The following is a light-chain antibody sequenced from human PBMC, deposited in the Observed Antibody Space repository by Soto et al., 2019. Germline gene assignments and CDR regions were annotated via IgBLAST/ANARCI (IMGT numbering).Light chain of an antibody. Sequence: QSALTQPASVSGSPGQSITISCAGTGSDVGAYNLVSWYQQHPGKATKLIICEVNTRPSGISNRFSGSKSGDTASLTISGLQAEDEADYFCCSYAGTVAYVFGTGTKGTVL. CDR2: EVN. CDR1: GSDVGAYNL. J-gene: IGLJ1*01. V-gene: IGLV2-23*02. CDR3: CSYAGTVAYV.